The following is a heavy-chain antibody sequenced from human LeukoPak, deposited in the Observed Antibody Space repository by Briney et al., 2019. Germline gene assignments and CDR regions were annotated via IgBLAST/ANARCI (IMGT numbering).Heavy chain of an antibody. Sequence: SETLSLTCTVSGDSISSDYWSWIRQPPGKGLEWIGYIYYSGSTNYNPSLTSRVTISVDTSKNQFSLKLSSVTAADTAVYYCARGRYYYGSGSYYNPHYFDYWGQGTLVTVSS. D-gene: IGHD3-10*01. J-gene: IGHJ4*02. V-gene: IGHV4-59*01. CDR2: IYYSGST. CDR3: ARGRYYYGSGSYYNPHYFDY. CDR1: GDSISSDY.